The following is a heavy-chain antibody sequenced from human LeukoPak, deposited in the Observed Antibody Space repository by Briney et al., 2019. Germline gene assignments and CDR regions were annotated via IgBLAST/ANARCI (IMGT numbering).Heavy chain of an antibody. J-gene: IGHJ6*03. CDR2: ISSSSSYI. D-gene: IGHD3-10*01. V-gene: IGHV3-21*01. CDR3: ARAGYGSPYMDV. CDR1: GFTFSNAW. Sequence: GGSLRLSCAASGFTFSNAWMNWVRQAPGKGLEWVSSISSSSSYIYYADSVKGRFTISRDNAKNSLYLQMNSLRAEDTAVYYCARAGYGSPYMDVWGKGTTVTISS.